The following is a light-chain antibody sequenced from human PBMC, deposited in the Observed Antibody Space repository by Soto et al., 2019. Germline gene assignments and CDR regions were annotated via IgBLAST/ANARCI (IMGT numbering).Light chain of an antibody. CDR2: EVN. V-gene: IGLV2-14*01. Sequence: QSALAQPASVSGSPGQSITISCTGTSSDVGTYNYVSWYQQHPAKAPKLMIYEVNNRPSGVSYRFSGSQSGNTASLTISGLQTEDEADYYCSSYTSSSTQVFGTGTKVTVL. J-gene: IGLJ1*01. CDR3: SSYTSSSTQV. CDR1: SSDVGTYNY.